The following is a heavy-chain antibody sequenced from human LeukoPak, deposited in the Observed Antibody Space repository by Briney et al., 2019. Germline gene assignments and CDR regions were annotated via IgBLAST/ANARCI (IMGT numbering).Heavy chain of an antibody. CDR2: IYYSGST. D-gene: IGHD3-16*01. CDR1: GGSISSYY. J-gene: IGHJ3*02. V-gene: IGHV4-39*07. Sequence: SETLSLTCTVSGGSISSYYWGWIRQPPGKGLEWIGSIYYSGSTYYNPSLKSRVTISVDTSKNHFSLKLSSVTAADTAMYSCARGNSYGPHDAFDIWGQGTMVTISS. CDR3: ARGNSYGPHDAFDI.